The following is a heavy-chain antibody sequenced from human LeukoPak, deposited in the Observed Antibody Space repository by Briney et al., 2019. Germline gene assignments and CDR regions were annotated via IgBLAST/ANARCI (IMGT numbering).Heavy chain of an antibody. J-gene: IGHJ4*02. D-gene: IGHD6-13*01. CDR3: AVVAAAGNDFNY. V-gene: IGHV1-69*06. Sequence: SVKVSCKASGRTFSNYAISWVRQAPGQGLEWMGGIIPLFGAANFAQKFQGRVTFTADKTTSTAYMELSSLRSEDTAVYYCAVVAAAGNDFNYWGQGTLVTVSS. CDR1: GRTFSNYA. CDR2: IIPLFGAA.